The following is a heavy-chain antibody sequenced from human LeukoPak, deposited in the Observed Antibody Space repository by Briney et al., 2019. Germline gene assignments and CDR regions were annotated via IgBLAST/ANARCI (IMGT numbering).Heavy chain of an antibody. V-gene: IGHV1-18*01. CDR1: GYTFSYFG. CDR2: INGYNGNT. Sequence: ASVKVSCKASGYTFSYFGLNWVRQAPGQGLEWMGWINGYNGNTNYAQKSEGRLSLTTDTATSTVYMELRNLTSDDTAVYFCARGLDAASGLANFDYWGQGTLITVSS. D-gene: IGHD1-1*01. J-gene: IGHJ4*02. CDR3: ARGLDAASGLANFDY.